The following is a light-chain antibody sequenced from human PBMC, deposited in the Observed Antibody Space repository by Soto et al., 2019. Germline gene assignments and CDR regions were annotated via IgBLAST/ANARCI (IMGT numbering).Light chain of an antibody. Sequence: DIQMTQSPSTLSASVGHRVTISCRASQSITTYVNWYQQKLGKAPTLLIYAASSLQSGVPSRFSGSGSGTDFTLTISSLQPEDFATYFCQQCYSSPRTFGQGTKV. CDR3: QQCYSSPRT. CDR2: AAS. J-gene: IGKJ1*01. V-gene: IGKV1-39*01. CDR1: QSITTY.